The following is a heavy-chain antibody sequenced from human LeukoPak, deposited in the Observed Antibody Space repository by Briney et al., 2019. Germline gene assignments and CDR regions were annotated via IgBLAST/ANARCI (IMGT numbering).Heavy chain of an antibody. Sequence: SVKVSCKASGYTFTSYDINWVRQATGQGLEWMGWMNPNSGNTGYAQKFQGRVTMTRNTSISTAYMELSSLRSEDTAVYYCARGSRFWSGYYRYYGMDVWGQGTTVTVSS. V-gene: IGHV1-8*01. CDR2: MNPNSGNT. CDR3: ARGSRFWSGYYRYYGMDV. J-gene: IGHJ6*02. D-gene: IGHD3-3*01. CDR1: GYTFTSYD.